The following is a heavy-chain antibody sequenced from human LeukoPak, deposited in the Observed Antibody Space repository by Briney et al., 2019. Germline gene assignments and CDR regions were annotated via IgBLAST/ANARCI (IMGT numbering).Heavy chain of an antibody. V-gene: IGHV3-43*02. D-gene: IGHD2-21*01. CDR2: ISGDGGST. CDR1: GFTFDDYA. CDR3: AKDIAPLRAGGDWGARSYDY. Sequence: PGGSLRLSCAASGFTFDDYAMHWVRQAPGKGLEWVSLISGDGGSTYYADSVKGRFTISRDNSKNSLYLQMNSLRAEDTALYYCAKDIAPLRAGGDWGARSYDYWGQGTLVTVSS. J-gene: IGHJ4*02.